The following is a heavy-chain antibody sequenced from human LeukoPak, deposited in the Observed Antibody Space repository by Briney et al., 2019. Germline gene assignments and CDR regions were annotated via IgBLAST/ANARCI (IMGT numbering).Heavy chain of an antibody. CDR3: AKGPYGSWMVDY. CDR1: GFTFSSYA. J-gene: IGHJ4*02. Sequence: GGSLILSCAASGFTFSSYAMSWVRQAPGKGLEWVSGISGSGGSTYYADSVKGRFTISRDNSKNTLYLQMNSLRAEDTAVYYCAKGPYGSWMVDYWGQGTLLTVSS. D-gene: IGHD3-10*01. V-gene: IGHV3-23*01. CDR2: ISGSGGST.